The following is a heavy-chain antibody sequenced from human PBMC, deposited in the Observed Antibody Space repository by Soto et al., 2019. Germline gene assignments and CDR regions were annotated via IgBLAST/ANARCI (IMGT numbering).Heavy chain of an antibody. CDR3: TRLVLGSVVY. V-gene: IGHV3-73*02. CDR2: IRSKANSYAT. J-gene: IGHJ4*02. D-gene: IGHD2-15*01. CDR1: GFTFSGST. Sequence: EVQLVESGGGLVQPGGSLKLSCAASGFTFSGSTMHWVRQASGKGLEWVGRIRSKANSYATAYAASVKGRFTISRDDSKNTAYLKMNSLKTEDTAVYYCTRLVLGSVVYGGQGTLVTVSS.